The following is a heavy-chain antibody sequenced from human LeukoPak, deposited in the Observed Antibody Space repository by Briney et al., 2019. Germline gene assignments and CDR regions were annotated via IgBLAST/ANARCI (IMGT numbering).Heavy chain of an antibody. CDR2: ISYDGSKK. CDR1: GFTFSSES. CDR3: AKEYHRVHDAFDT. J-gene: IGHJ3*02. V-gene: IGHV3-30*18. Sequence: PGRSLRLSCAASGFTFSSESMHWVRPAPGKGLEWVAVISYDGSKKYSADSVKGRFTISRDNSKSTLYLQMNSLTTEDTAVYHCAKEYHRVHDAFDTWGHGTMVTVSS. D-gene: IGHD2-2*01.